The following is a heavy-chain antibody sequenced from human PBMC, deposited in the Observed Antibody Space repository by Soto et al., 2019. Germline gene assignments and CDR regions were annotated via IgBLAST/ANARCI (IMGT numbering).Heavy chain of an antibody. CDR1: GYSFTSYW. CDR3: ARHSADYYDSSGYYPVDY. Sequence: GESLKISCKGSGYSFTSYWISWVRQMPRKSLEWMGRIDPSDSYTDYSPSFQGHVTISADKSISTAYLQWSSLKASDTAMYYCARHSADYYDSSGYYPVDYWGQGTLVTVSS. D-gene: IGHD3-22*01. J-gene: IGHJ4*02. CDR2: IDPSDSYT. V-gene: IGHV5-10-1*01.